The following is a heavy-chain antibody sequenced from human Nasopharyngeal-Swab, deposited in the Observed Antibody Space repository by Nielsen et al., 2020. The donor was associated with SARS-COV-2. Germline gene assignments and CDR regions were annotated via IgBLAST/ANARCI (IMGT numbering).Heavy chain of an antibody. Sequence: GGSLRLSCAASGFTFSSYSMNWVRQAPGKGLEWVSSISSSSSYIYYADSVKGRFTISRDNAKNSLYLQMNSLRAEDTAVYYCARVGIGYNPYGDYVGGRYWFDPWGQGTLVTVSS. CDR3: ARVGIGYNPYGDYVGGRYWFDP. CDR2: ISSSSSYI. CDR1: GFTFSSYS. D-gene: IGHD4-17*01. V-gene: IGHV3-21*01. J-gene: IGHJ5*02.